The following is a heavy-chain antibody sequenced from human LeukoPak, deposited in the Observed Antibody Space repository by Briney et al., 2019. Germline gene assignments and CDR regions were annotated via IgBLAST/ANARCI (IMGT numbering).Heavy chain of an antibody. Sequence: QTGGSLRLSCAASGFTFSSYAMHWVRQAPGKGLEWVAVISYDGSNKYYADSVKGRFTISRDNSKNTLYLQMNSLRAEDTAVYYCARAPPRYDFWSGYKPTYYYYYGMDVWGQGTTVTVSS. J-gene: IGHJ6*02. D-gene: IGHD3-3*01. CDR2: ISYDGSNK. CDR1: GFTFSSYA. V-gene: IGHV3-30-3*01. CDR3: ARAPPRYDFWSGYKPTYYYYYGMDV.